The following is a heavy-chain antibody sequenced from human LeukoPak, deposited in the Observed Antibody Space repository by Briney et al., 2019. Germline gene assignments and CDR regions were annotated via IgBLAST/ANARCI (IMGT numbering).Heavy chain of an antibody. J-gene: IGHJ4*02. D-gene: IGHD6-13*01. CDR2: FDPEDGET. CDR3: ATLAGYSSSWSIAGSYYFDY. Sequence: ASVKVSCKVSGYTLTELSLHWVRQAHAKGLEWMGGFDPEDGETIYAQKFQGRVTMTEDTSTDTAYMELSSLRSEDTAVYYCATLAGYSSSWSIAGSYYFDYWGQGTLVTVSS. CDR1: GYTLTELS. V-gene: IGHV1-24*01.